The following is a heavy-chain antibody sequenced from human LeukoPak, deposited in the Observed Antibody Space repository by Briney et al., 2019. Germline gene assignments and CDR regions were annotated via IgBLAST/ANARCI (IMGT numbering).Heavy chain of an antibody. V-gene: IGHV5-51*01. D-gene: IGHD1-26*01. CDR1: GYSFTSYW. Sequence: GESLKISCKGSGYSFTSYWIGWVRQMPGKGLEWMGIIYPGDSDTRYSPSFQGQVTISADKSISTAYLQWSSLEASDTAMYYCARGQLGELPEYYFDYWGQGTLVTVSS. CDR2: IYPGDSDT. CDR3: ARGQLGELPEYYFDY. J-gene: IGHJ4*02.